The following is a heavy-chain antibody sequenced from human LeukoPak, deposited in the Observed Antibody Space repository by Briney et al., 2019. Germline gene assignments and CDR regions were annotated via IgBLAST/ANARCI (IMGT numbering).Heavy chain of an antibody. V-gene: IGHV1-46*01. J-gene: IGHJ4*02. CDR1: GYTFTSYY. CDR3: ARGNTAAPFDY. CDR2: INPSGGST. D-gene: IGHD6-13*01. Sequence: GASVKVSCKASGYTFTSYYMHWVRQAPGQGLEWMGIINPSGGSTSYAQKFQGRVTMTRDMSTSTVYMELNSLRSEDTAVYYCARGNTAAPFDYWGQGTLVTVSS.